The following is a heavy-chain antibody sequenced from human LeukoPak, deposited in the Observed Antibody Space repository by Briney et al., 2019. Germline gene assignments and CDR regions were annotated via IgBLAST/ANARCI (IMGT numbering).Heavy chain of an antibody. D-gene: IGHD6-6*01. CDR3: ARDRRGNWFDP. CDR1: GFTFSSYS. Sequence: GGSLRLSCAASGFTFSSYSMNWVRQAPGKGLEWVSYVSSSSSTIYYADSVKGRFTISRDNAKNSLYLQMNSLGAEDTAVYYCARDRRGNWFDPWGQGTLVTVSS. J-gene: IGHJ5*02. V-gene: IGHV3-48*01. CDR2: VSSSSSTI.